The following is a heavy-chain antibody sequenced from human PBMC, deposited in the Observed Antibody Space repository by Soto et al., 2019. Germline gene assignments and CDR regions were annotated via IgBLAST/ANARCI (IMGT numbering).Heavy chain of an antibody. J-gene: IGHJ5*02. CDR3: ARDTHSAGGWFDT. D-gene: IGHD2-15*01. CDR1: GGTSRSLS. Sequence: QVQLVQSGAEVKKPGSSVKVSCKASGGTSRSLSITWVRQAPGQGLEWMGGITPLFGIPNYPQKFQGRLTITADKSTGTAYLELISLRSEDTAVYYCARDTHSAGGWFDTWGRGTLVTVSS. CDR2: ITPLFGIP. V-gene: IGHV1-69*17.